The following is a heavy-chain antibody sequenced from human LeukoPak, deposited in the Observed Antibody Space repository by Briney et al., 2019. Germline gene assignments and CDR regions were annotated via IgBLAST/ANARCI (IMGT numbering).Heavy chain of an antibody. D-gene: IGHD6-6*01. Sequence: GESLKISCKGSGYTFTNYWIGWVRQMPGKSLEWMGTIYPGDSDTTYSPSFQGQVTISADKSISTAYLQWSSLKASDTAMYYCARQTSSSSRVDYWGQGTLVTVSS. CDR1: GYTFTNYW. CDR2: IYPGDSDT. CDR3: ARQTSSSSRVDY. J-gene: IGHJ4*02. V-gene: IGHV5-51*01.